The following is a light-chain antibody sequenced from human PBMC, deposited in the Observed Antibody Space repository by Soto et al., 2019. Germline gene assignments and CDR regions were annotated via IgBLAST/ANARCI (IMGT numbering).Light chain of an antibody. CDR1: QSVSTY. Sequence: EIVMTQSPATLSVSLGDRATLSCRASQSVSTYLAWYQQKPGQAPRLLIYGASTRATGIPARFSGSGSETDFTLTISSLQSEDFVVYYCQQYDSWPPSYTFGQGTKLEIK. V-gene: IGKV3-15*01. J-gene: IGKJ2*01. CDR3: QQYDSWPPSYT. CDR2: GAS.